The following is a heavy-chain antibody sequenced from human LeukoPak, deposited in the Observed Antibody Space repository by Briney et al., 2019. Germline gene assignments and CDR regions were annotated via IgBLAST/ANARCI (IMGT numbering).Heavy chain of an antibody. CDR2: ISSSSSYI. CDR3: ARDRGGSTGLDY. J-gene: IGHJ4*02. V-gene: IGHV3-21*01. Sequence: GGSLRLSCAASGFTFSSYSMNWVRQAPGKGLEWVSSISSSSSYIYYADSVKGRFTISRDNAKNSLYLQMNGLRAEDTAVYYCARDRGGSTGLDYWGQGTLVTVSS. CDR1: GFTFSSYS. D-gene: IGHD2-15*01.